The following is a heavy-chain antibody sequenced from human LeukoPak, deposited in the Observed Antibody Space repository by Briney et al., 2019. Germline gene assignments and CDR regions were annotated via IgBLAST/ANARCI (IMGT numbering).Heavy chain of an antibody. CDR2: INHSGST. CDR3: ARPMTTVTTWEKNAFDI. D-gene: IGHD4-17*01. J-gene: IGHJ3*02. V-gene: IGHV4-34*01. CDR1: GGSFSGYY. Sequence: SETLSLTCAVYGGSFSGYYWSWIRQPPGKGLEWIGEINHSGSTNYNPSLESRVTISVDTSKNQFSLKLSSVTAADTAVYYCARPMTTVTTWEKNAFDIWGQGTMVTVSS.